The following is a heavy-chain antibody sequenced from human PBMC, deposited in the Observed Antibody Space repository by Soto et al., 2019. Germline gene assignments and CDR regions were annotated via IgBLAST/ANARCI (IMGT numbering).Heavy chain of an antibody. J-gene: IGHJ4*02. Sequence: ESGGGLEQPGGSLRLPCPASGFTFTGYAVTWARQAPGRGLGWVSAISGSGGSTYYADPVKGGFTISRDNSKNTLYRQMNSLRAEDTAVYYCAKPSYYDFWSGYFFDYWGQGTLVTVSS. V-gene: IGHV3-23*01. CDR2: ISGSGGST. CDR1: GFTFTGYA. CDR3: AKPSYYDFWSGYFFDY. D-gene: IGHD3-3*01.